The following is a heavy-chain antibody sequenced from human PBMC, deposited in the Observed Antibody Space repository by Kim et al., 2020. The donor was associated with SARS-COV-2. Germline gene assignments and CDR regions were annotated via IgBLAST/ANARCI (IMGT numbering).Heavy chain of an antibody. V-gene: IGHV1-3*01. Sequence: ASVKVSCKASGYTFTSYAMHWVRQAPGQRLEWMGWINAGNGNTKYSQKFQGRVTITRDTSASTAYMELSSLRSEDTAVYYCANDVDTAMSSFQHWGQGTLVTVSS. CDR1: GYTFTSYA. D-gene: IGHD5-18*01. CDR2: INAGNGNT. CDR3: ANDVDTAMSSFQH. J-gene: IGHJ1*01.